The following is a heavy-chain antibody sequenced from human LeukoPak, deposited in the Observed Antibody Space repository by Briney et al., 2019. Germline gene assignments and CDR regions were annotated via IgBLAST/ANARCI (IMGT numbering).Heavy chain of an antibody. Sequence: GGSLRLSCAASGFTFSSYAMSWVRQAPGKGLEWVSAISGSGGSTYYADSVKGRFTISRDNSKNTLYLQMNNLRAEDTAVYYCAKDSSGWYRGLDYWGQGTLVTVSS. V-gene: IGHV3-23*01. CDR1: GFTFSSYA. D-gene: IGHD6-19*01. CDR2: ISGSGGST. CDR3: AKDSSGWYRGLDY. J-gene: IGHJ4*02.